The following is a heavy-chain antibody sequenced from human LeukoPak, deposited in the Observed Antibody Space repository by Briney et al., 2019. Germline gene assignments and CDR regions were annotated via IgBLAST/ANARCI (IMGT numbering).Heavy chain of an antibody. CDR3: ARRHPSSYPFFDF. Sequence: PSETLSLTCIVSGGSISRYYWSWLRQPPGKGLEWIGYIYYSGTTNYNPSPKSRVTISVDTSKNQFSLKPSSVTAADTAVYYCARRHPSSYPFFDFWGRGTLVTVSS. CDR2: IYYSGTT. D-gene: IGHD6-6*01. CDR1: GGSISRYY. V-gene: IGHV4-59*08. J-gene: IGHJ4*02.